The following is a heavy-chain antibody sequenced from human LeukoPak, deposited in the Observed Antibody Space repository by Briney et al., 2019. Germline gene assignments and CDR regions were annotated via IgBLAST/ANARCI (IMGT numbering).Heavy chain of an antibody. CDR3: ARDHYDSSGSDAFDI. CDR1: GGSISSGGYY. CDR2: IYYSGST. J-gene: IGHJ3*02. V-gene: IGHV4-31*03. D-gene: IGHD3-22*01. Sequence: PSQTLSLTCTVSGGSISSGGYYWSWIRQHPGKGLEWIGYIYYSGSTYYNPSLKSRVTISVDTSKNQFSLKLSSVTAADTAVYYCARDHYDSSGSDAFDIWGQGTMVTVSS.